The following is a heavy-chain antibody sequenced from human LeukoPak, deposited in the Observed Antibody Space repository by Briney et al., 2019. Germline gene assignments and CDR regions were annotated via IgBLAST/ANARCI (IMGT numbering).Heavy chain of an antibody. Sequence: PGGSLRLSCAASGFTFSSYAMSWVRQAPGKGLEWVSAISGSGGSTYYADSVKGRFTISRDISKNTLYLQMNSLRAEDTAVYYCAKIVEEPAELGDYEYYFDYWGQGTLVTVSS. CDR1: GFTFSSYA. CDR3: AKIVEEPAELGDYEYYFDY. V-gene: IGHV3-23*01. J-gene: IGHJ4*02. D-gene: IGHD2-2*01. CDR2: ISGSGGST.